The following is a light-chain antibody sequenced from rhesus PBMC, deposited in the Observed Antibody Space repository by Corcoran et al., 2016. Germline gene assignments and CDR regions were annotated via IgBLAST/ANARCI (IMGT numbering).Light chain of an antibody. J-gene: IGKJ3*01. V-gene: IGKV1-33*02. CDR2: AAS. CDR3: QHNYGTPFT. Sequence: DIQMSQSPSSLSASVGDKVTITCRASQGISNALAWYQQKPGKAPKLLIYAASSLESGVPSRFSGSRSGTDFTLTISSLQPEDFATYYWQHNYGTPFTFGPGTKLDIK. CDR1: QGISNA.